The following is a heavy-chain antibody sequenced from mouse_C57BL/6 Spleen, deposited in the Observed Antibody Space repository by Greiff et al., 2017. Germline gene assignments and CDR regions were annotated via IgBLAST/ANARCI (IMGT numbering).Heavy chain of an antibody. CDR1: GFSLTSYA. Sequence: VQLQESGPGLVAPSQSLSITCTVSGFSLTSYAISWVRQPPGKGLEWLGVIWNGGGTNYNSAPKSRLSISKDNTKSQVFLKMNSLQTDDTARYYCARSSSGYDYWGQGTTLTVSS. CDR2: IWNGGGT. V-gene: IGHV2-9-1*01. CDR3: ARSSSGYDY. J-gene: IGHJ2*01. D-gene: IGHD3-2*02.